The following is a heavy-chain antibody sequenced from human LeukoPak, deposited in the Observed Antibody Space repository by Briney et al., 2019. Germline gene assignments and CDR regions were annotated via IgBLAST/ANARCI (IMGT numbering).Heavy chain of an antibody. CDR2: ISGSGGST. Sequence: GGSLRLSCAASGFTSSSFAMSWVRQAPGKGLEWVSAISGSGGSTFYADSVKGRFTISRDNSKNTLFLQMNGLRAEDTAVYYCAKGYCSSTSCHFDYWGQGTLVTVSS. CDR3: AKGYCSSTSCHFDY. J-gene: IGHJ4*02. CDR1: GFTSSSFA. V-gene: IGHV3-23*01. D-gene: IGHD2-2*01.